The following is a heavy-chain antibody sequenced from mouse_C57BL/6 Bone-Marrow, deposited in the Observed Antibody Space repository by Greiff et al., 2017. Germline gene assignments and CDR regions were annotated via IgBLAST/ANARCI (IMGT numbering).Heavy chain of an antibody. J-gene: IGHJ2*01. D-gene: IGHD2-5*01. CDR1: GFTFSDYY. Sequence: EVHLVESGGGLVQPGGSLKLSCAASGFTFSDYYMYWVRQTPEKRLEWVAYISNGGGSTYYPDTVKGLFTISRDNAKNTLYLQMSRLKSEDTAMYYCARQDYSKSYFDYWGQGTTLTVSS. CDR3: ARQDYSKSYFDY. CDR2: ISNGGGST. V-gene: IGHV5-12*01.